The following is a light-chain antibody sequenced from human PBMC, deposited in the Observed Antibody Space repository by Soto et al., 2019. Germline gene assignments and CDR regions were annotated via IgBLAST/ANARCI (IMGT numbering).Light chain of an antibody. CDR3: QQYNNWPPLT. Sequence: EIVMTQSPATLSVSPGERATLSCRASQSVSSNLAWYQQKPGQAARLLIYGASTRATGVPARFSGSGSGTEFTLTISSLQSEDFAVYYCQQYNNWPPLTFGGGTKVEIK. CDR2: GAS. J-gene: IGKJ4*01. CDR1: QSVSSN. V-gene: IGKV3-15*01.